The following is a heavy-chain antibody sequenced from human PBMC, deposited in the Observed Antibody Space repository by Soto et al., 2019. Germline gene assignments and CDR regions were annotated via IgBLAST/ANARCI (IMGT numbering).Heavy chain of an antibody. CDR3: GPRGAVADPRGY. D-gene: IGHD6-19*01. Sequence: QVQLQLWGAGLLKPSESLSLTCAVYGGSFSDFYWTWIRQLPGKGLEWIGEINHSGNTNYNPSLQCRVAISVDTSKNPFSLDLGSVTAADTAVYYCGPRGAVADPRGYWGQGTLVTVSS. CDR1: GGSFSDFY. V-gene: IGHV4-34*01. J-gene: IGHJ4*02. CDR2: INHSGNT.